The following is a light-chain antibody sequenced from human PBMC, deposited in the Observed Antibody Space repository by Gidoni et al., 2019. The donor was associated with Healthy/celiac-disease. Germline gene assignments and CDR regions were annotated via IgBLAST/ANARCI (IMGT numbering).Light chain of an antibody. V-gene: IGKV1-39*01. CDR1: QSISSY. J-gene: IGKJ1*01. CDR2: AAS. Sequence: DIQMTQSPSSLAASVGDRVTITCRASQSISSYLNWYQQKPGKAPKLLIYAASSLQSGVPSRFSGSGSGTDFTLTLRSLQPEDFATYYCQQSYSTLGTFGQGTKVEIK. CDR3: QQSYSTLGT.